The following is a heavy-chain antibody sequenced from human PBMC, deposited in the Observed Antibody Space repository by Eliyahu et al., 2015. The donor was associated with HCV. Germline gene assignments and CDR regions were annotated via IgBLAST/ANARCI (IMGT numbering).Heavy chain of an antibody. V-gene: IGHV1-2*02. J-gene: IGHJ5*02. Sequence: QVQLVQSGAEVKKPGASVKVSCKASGYTFTGYYMXWVRQAPGQGLEWMGWINPNSGGTNYAQKFQGRVTMTRDTSISTAYMELSRLRSDDTAVYYCARSTSLEWLHTTTPNNWFDPWGQGTLVTVSS. CDR3: ARSTSLEWLHTTTPNNWFDP. CDR1: GYTFTGYY. CDR2: INPNSGGT. D-gene: IGHD3-3*01.